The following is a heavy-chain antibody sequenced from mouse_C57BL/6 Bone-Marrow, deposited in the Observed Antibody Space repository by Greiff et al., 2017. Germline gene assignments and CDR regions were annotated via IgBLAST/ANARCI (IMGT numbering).Heavy chain of an antibody. CDR1: GYTFTDYN. V-gene: IGHV1-22*01. CDR3: ADDGYYWFAY. Sequence: VQLKESGPELVKPGASVKMSCKASGYTFTDYNMHWVKQSHGKSLEWIGYINPNNGGTSYNQKFKGKATLTVNKSSSTAYMELRSLTSEDSAVYYCADDGYYWFAYWGQGTLVTVSA. CDR2: INPNNGGT. D-gene: IGHD2-3*01. J-gene: IGHJ3*01.